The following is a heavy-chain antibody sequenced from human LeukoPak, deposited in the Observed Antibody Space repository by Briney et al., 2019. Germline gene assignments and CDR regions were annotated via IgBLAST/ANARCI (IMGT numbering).Heavy chain of an antibody. CDR2: ISTGGNT. J-gene: IGHJ4*02. D-gene: IGHD2-15*01. Sequence: PGGSLRLSCAVSGFTFSNYAMSWVRQAPEKGLEWVSAISTGGNTYYADSVKGRFTIFRDNSKNTLYLQMNSLRAEDTAVYHCVNPNSPCCPHWGQGTLVTVSS. CDR1: GFTFSNYA. CDR3: VNPNSPCCPH. V-gene: IGHV3-23*01.